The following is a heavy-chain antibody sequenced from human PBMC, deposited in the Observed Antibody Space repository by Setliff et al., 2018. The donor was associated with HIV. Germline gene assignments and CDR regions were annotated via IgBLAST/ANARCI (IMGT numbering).Heavy chain of an antibody. CDR2: IIPSFGTA. Sequence: SVKVSCKASGGTFSSYAISWVRQAPGQGLEWMGGIIPSFGTANYAQKFQGRVTITADESTSTAYMELSSLRSEDTAEYYCARVYVDLTKYYNFWSGYPDYWGQGTLVTVSS. D-gene: IGHD3-3*01. CDR3: ARVYVDLTKYYNFWSGYPDY. V-gene: IGHV1-69*13. J-gene: IGHJ4*02. CDR1: GGTFSSYA.